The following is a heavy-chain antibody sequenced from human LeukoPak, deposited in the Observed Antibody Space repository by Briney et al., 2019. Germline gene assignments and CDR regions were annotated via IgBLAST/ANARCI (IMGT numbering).Heavy chain of an antibody. D-gene: IGHD4-17*01. V-gene: IGHV1-58*01. CDR2: IVVGSGNT. CDR3: AAENQDGDYHLYYYYYGMDV. CDR1: GFTFTSSA. Sequence: VKVSCKASGFTFTSSAVQWVRQARGQRLEWIGWIVVGSGNTNYAQKFQERVTITRDMSTSTANMELSSLRSEDTAVYYCAAENQDGDYHLYYYYYGMDVWGQGTTVTVSS. J-gene: IGHJ6*02.